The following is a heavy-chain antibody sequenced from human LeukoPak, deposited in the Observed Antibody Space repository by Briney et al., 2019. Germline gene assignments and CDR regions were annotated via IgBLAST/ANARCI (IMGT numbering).Heavy chain of an antibody. D-gene: IGHD3-10*01. V-gene: IGHV4-4*07. CDR3: ARDLWLGYYYGMDV. CDR2: LYTSGST. Sequence: SETLSLTCTVSGGSISSYYWSWIRQPAGKGLEWVGRLYTSGSTNYNPSLKSRVTMSVDTSKNQISLKLSSVTAADTAVYYCARDLWLGYYYGMDVWGQGTTVTVSS. CDR1: GGSISSYY. J-gene: IGHJ6*02.